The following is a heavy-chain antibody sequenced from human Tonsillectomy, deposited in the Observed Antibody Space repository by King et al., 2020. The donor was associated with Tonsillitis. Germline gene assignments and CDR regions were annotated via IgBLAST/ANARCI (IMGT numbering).Heavy chain of an antibody. CDR1: GDTFSNYA. CDR3: ATFYDKTMDV. D-gene: IGHD3-22*01. Sequence: QLVQSGAEVKKPGSSVKVSCKASGDTFSNYAINWVRQATGQGIEWMGGIIPIFGTTNYAQKFQGRVTITADESTSTAYMELSSLRSEDTAVYYCATFYDKTMDVWGKGTTVTVFS. V-gene: IGHV1-69*01. J-gene: IGHJ6*03. CDR2: IIPIFGTT.